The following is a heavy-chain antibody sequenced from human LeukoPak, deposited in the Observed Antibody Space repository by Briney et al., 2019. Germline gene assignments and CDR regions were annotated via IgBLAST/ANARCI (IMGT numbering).Heavy chain of an antibody. V-gene: IGHV3-23*01. Sequence: GGSLRLSCAASGFTFSSYAMTWVRQAPGKGLEWVSAISGSGGRTYYADSVKGRFTISRDNSKNTLYLQMNSLRVEDTAVYYCARDRGSGHDPGYFDYWGQGTLVTVSS. CDR1: GFTFSSYA. J-gene: IGHJ4*02. CDR2: ISGSGGRT. CDR3: ARDRGSGHDPGYFDY. D-gene: IGHD5-12*01.